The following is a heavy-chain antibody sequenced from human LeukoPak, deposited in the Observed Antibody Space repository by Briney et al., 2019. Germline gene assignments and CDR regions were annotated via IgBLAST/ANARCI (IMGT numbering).Heavy chain of an antibody. J-gene: IGHJ4*02. CDR3: AKDDHGGSGWRDYFDQ. CDR1: GFTFSSYD. D-gene: IGHD6-19*01. V-gene: IGHV3-23*01. CDR2: IGGGGTP. Sequence: GGSLRLSCAASGFTFSSYDMSWVRQAPGRGLEWVSAIGGGGTPYYADSVKGRFTISRDDSKNTLYLQMNSLRAEDTAVYYCAKDDHGGSGWRDYFDQWGQGTLVTVSS.